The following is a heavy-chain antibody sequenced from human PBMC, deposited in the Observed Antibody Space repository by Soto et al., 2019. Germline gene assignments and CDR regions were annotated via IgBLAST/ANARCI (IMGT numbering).Heavy chain of an antibody. V-gene: IGHV4-59*08. CDR3: ARRGSSGSWLDP. D-gene: IGHD6-19*01. Sequence: TSETLSLTCTVSGGSISSYYWSWIRQPPGKGLEWIGYIYYSGSTNYNPSLKSRVTISVDTSKNQFSLKLSSVTAADTAVYYCARRGSSGSWLDPWGQGTLVTVSS. CDR1: GGSISSYY. CDR2: IYYSGST. J-gene: IGHJ5*02.